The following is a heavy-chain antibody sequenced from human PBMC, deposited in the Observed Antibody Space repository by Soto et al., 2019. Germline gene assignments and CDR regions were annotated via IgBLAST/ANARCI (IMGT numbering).Heavy chain of an antibody. CDR1: GGSISSYY. D-gene: IGHD3-10*01. Sequence: PSETLSLTCTVSGGSISSYYWSWIRQPPGKGLEWIGYIYYSGSTNYNPSLKSRVTISVDTSKNQFSLKLSSVTAADTAVYYCARGRYYGSGSYYDYWGQGTLVTVSS. J-gene: IGHJ4*02. CDR2: IYYSGST. V-gene: IGHV4-59*01. CDR3: ARGRYYGSGSYYDY.